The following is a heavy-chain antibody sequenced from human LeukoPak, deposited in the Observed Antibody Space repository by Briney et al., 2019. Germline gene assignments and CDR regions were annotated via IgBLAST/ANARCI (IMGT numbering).Heavy chain of an antibody. CDR2: IYHSGST. CDR3: ARAGIYYGSGSPPFDY. Sequence: SETLSLTCAVSGGSISSSNWWSWVRQPPGKGLEWIGEIYHSGSTNYNPSLKSRVTISVDKSKNQFSLKLSSVTAADTAVYYCARAGIYYGSGSPPFDYWGQGTLVTVSS. J-gene: IGHJ4*02. CDR1: GGSISSSNW. D-gene: IGHD3-10*01. V-gene: IGHV4-4*02.